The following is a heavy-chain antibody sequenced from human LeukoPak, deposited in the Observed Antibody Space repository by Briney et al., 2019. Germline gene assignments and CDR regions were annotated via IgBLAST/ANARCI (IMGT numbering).Heavy chain of an antibody. D-gene: IGHD2-15*01. CDR1: GFTFNSYG. V-gene: IGHV3-30*18. Sequence: GGSLRLSCAASGFTFNSYGMHWVRQAPGKGLEWVAVIVHDGNNKYYADSVKGRFIISRDNAKNSLYLQMNSLRAEDTAVYYCAKDGVVAATRDAFDIWGQGTMDTVSS. J-gene: IGHJ3*02. CDR3: AKDGVVAATRDAFDI. CDR2: IVHDGNNK.